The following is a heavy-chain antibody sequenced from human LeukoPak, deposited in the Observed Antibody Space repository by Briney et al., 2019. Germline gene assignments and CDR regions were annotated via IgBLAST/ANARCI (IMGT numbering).Heavy chain of an antibody. D-gene: IGHD4-17*01. CDR2: ITSSGSIT. J-gene: IGHJ4*02. CDR3: ARDPDYGDPE. V-gene: IGHV3-11*01. Sequence: GGSLRLSCTASGFTFSDHYMSWFRLSPGKGLEWLSYITSSGSITDYSDSVKGRFTISRDNAKNTMFLQMNSLRPEDTAVYYCARDPDYGDPEWGQGTLVTVSS. CDR1: GFTFSDHY.